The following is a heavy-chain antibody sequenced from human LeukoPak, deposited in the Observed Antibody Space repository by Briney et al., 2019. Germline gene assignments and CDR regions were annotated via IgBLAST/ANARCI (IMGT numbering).Heavy chain of an antibody. CDR2: TYSRSKWFN. D-gene: IGHD1-26*01. V-gene: IGHV6-1*01. J-gene: IGHJ4*02. CDR1: GDSVSSKSAS. CDR3: ARGTGSLDY. Sequence: SQTLSLTCAISGDSVSSKSASWTWIRQSPSRGLVWLGRTYSRSKWFNDYAISVKSRITVNPDTSKNQFSLHLTSVTPDDTAVYYCARGTGSLDYWGQGTLVTVSS.